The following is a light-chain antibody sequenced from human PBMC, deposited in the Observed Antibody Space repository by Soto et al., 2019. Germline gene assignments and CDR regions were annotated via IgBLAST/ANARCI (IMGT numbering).Light chain of an antibody. CDR2: DAV. V-gene: IGKV3-20*01. Sequence: EIVLTQSPGILSLSAGERATLSCRASQTITKNHVAWYQQKPGQTPRLIIYDAVNRATGVPDRFSVSGSGTDFTLTISRLEPEDFAVYYCHQCAHSPLTFGQGTKVEIK. CDR3: HQCAHSPLT. J-gene: IGKJ1*01. CDR1: QTITKNH.